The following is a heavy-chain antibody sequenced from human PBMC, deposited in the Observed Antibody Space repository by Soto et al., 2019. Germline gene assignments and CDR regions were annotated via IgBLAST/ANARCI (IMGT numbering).Heavy chain of an antibody. Sequence: PGRCLRLSCAAAAFTLSSYCMNWDRPAPGKGMEWDSTVGSSSSYIYYADSVKGRYTISIDNAKTSMYVQMNRLRVEDTAVYDYARDYSGANGACDSDAFDIWGQGTMVTVSS. D-gene: IGHD2-8*01. CDR1: AFTLSSYC. CDR3: ARDYSGANGACDSDAFDI. J-gene: IGHJ3*02. CDR2: VGSSSSYI. V-gene: IGHV3-21*01.